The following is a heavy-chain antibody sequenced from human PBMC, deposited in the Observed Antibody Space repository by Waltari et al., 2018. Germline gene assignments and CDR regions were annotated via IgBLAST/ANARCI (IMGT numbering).Heavy chain of an antibody. J-gene: IGHJ4*02. D-gene: IGHD2-21*02. CDR2: ISGDNTYT. CDR3: AKEGLGGDRQFDY. CDR1: GFMFGSYY. V-gene: IGHV3-21*06. Sequence: EVQLVESGGGLVQPGGSLRLSCVASGFMFGSYYMNWVRQAPGKGLEWVSSISGDNTYTYYSGSVKGRFTISRDNAKNSLFLQMNGLRDEDTAIYYCAKEGLGGDRQFDYWGQGTLVSVSS.